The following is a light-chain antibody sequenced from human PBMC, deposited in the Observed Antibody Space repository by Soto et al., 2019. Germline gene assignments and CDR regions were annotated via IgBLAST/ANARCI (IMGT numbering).Light chain of an antibody. CDR3: QQTNSLPRT. CDR1: QDINSW. Sequence: DIQMTQSPSSVSASVGDSVTITCRASQDINSWLAWYQQKPGKAPNLLIYAASSLQSGVPSRFSGSGSGTDFTLTINSLQPEDIATYYCQQTNSLPRTFGQGTKVEVK. CDR2: AAS. J-gene: IGKJ1*01. V-gene: IGKV1-12*01.